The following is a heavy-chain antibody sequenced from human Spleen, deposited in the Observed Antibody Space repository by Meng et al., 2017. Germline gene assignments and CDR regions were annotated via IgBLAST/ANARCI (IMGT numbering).Heavy chain of an antibody. CDR3: ARDQGLGELQAVRDYYYGLDV. J-gene: IGHJ6*02. CDR1: GFTFDDYG. D-gene: IGHD3-10*01. V-gene: IGHV3-20*04. CDR2: INWNGGST. Sequence: GESLKISCAASGFTFDDYGMSWVRQAPGKGLEWVSGINWNGGSTGYADSVKGRFTISRDNAKKSLCLQLNSLGAEDTAVYYCARDQGLGELQAVRDYYYGLDVWGQGTTVTVSS.